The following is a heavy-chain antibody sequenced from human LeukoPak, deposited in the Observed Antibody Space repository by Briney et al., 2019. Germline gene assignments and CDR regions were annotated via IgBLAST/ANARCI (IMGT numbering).Heavy chain of an antibody. V-gene: IGHV3-66*01. CDR1: GFTVSSNY. J-gene: IGHJ6*02. CDR3: AREDRGYGMDV. CDR2: IYSGGST. Sequence: GGSLRLSCAASGFTVSSNYMSWVRQAPGKGLEWVSVIYSGGSTYYADSVKGRFTISRDNSKNALYLQMNSLRAEDTAVYYCAREDRGYGMDVWGQGTTVTVSS.